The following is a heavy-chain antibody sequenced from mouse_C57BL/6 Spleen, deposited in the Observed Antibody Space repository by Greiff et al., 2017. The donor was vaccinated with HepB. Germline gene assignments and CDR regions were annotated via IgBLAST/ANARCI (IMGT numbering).Heavy chain of an antibody. D-gene: IGHD1-1*01. J-gene: IGHJ3*01. Sequence: QVQLKQSGPELVKPGASVKISCKASGYAFSSSWMNWVKQRPGKGLEWIGRIYPGDGDTNYNGKFKGKATLTADKSSSTAYMQLSSLTSEDSAVYVCARAYYGSSAWFAYWVQGSLVTVSA. CDR1: GYAFSSSW. CDR2: IYPGDGDT. V-gene: IGHV1-82*01. CDR3: ARAYYGSSAWFAY.